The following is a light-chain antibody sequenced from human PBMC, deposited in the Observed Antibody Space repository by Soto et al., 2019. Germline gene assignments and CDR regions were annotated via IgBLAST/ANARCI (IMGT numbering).Light chain of an antibody. Sequence: DIQMTQSPSSLSASVGAWVTIACRASQSICNHVNWYQQKPGKAPKLLIYGAFRLQSGVPSRFSGSGSGTEFTLTISSLQPEDFGTYYCQQSYSTLWTFAQGTKVDIK. V-gene: IGKV1-39*01. CDR2: GAF. CDR1: QSICNH. J-gene: IGKJ1*01. CDR3: QQSYSTLWT.